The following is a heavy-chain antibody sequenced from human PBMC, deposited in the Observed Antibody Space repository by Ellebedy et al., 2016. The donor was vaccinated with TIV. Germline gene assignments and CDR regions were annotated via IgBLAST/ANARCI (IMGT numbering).Heavy chain of an antibody. V-gene: IGHV3-30*02. D-gene: IGHD6-19*01. J-gene: IGHJ4*02. CDR2: LRYDGSNK. CDR1: GFTFSSYG. Sequence: GESLKISCAASGFTFSSYGMHRVRQVPGKGLEWVAFLRYDGSNKYYADFVKGRFTISRDNSKNTLYLQMNSLGAEDTAVYYCATGSSGPQWGYWGQGTLVTVSS. CDR3: ATGSSGPQWGY.